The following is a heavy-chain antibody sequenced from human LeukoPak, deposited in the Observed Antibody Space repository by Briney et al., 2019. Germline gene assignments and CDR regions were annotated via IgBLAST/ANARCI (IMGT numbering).Heavy chain of an antibody. CDR1: GGTFSSYA. J-gene: IGHJ5*02. CDR3: ARAYYDFPFDP. D-gene: IGHD3-3*01. V-gene: IGHV1-69*05. Sequence: ASVKVSYKASGGTFSSYAISWVRQAPGQGLEWMGRIIPIFGTANYAQKFQGRVTITTDESTSTAYMELSSLRSEDTAVYYCARAYYDFPFDPWGQGTLVTVSS. CDR2: IIPIFGTA.